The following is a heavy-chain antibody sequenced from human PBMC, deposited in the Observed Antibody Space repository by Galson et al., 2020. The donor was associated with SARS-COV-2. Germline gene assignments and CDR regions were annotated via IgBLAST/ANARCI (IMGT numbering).Heavy chain of an antibody. V-gene: IGHV1-46*01. Sequence: ASVKVSCKASGYTFPNYYIHWVRQAPGQGLEWMGVINPSDTSTSFAQKFQGRVTMTRDTSTSTVYIELSSLTSDDTAVYYCARFDTVTDGPLDIWGQGTMVTVSS. CDR3: ARFDTVTDGPLDI. J-gene: IGHJ3*02. D-gene: IGHD3-9*01. CDR1: GYTFPNYY. CDR2: INPSDTST.